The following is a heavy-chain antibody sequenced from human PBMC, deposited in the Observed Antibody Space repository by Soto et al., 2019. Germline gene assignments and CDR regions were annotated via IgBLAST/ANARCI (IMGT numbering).Heavy chain of an antibody. D-gene: IGHD4-17*01. CDR1: GGSISSGGYY. Sequence: SLTCTVSGGSISSGGYYWSWIRQHPGKGLEWIGYIYYSGSTYYNPSLKSRVTISVDTSKNQFSLKLSSVTAADTAVYYCARNGYDGDYGPFDYWGQGTLVTVSS. CDR3: ARNGYDGDYGPFDY. CDR2: IYYSGST. J-gene: IGHJ4*02. V-gene: IGHV4-31*03.